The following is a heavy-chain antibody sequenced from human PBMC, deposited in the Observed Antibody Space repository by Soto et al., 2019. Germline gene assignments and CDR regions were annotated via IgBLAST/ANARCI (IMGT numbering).Heavy chain of an antibody. J-gene: IGHJ5*02. D-gene: IGHD6-13*01. Sequence: GASVEVSCKASGYTFTGYYMHWLRQAPGQGLEWMGWINPNSGGTNYAQKFQGRVTMTRDTSISTAYMELSRLRSDDTAVYYCARSAAAGRMGGRAGFDPWGQGTLVTVSS. V-gene: IGHV1-2*02. CDR2: INPNSGGT. CDR1: GYTFTGYY. CDR3: ARSAAAGRMGGRAGFDP.